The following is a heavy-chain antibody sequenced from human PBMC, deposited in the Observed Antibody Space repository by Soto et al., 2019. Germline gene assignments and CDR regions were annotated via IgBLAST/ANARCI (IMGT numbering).Heavy chain of an antibody. J-gene: IGHJ4*02. Sequence: SETLSLTCTVSGGSISSYYWSWIRQPPGKGLEWIGYIYYSGSTIYNPSLKSRVTISVDTSKNQFSLKLSSVTAADTAVYYCARARYDSSGYYYFDYWGQGTLVTVS. CDR3: ARARYDSSGYYYFDY. CDR2: IYYSGST. CDR1: GGSISSYY. V-gene: IGHV4-59*01. D-gene: IGHD3-22*01.